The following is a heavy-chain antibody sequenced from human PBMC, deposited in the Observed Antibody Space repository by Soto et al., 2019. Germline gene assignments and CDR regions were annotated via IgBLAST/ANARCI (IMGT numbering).Heavy chain of an antibody. CDR2: IYPDDSDT. V-gene: IGHV5-51*01. CDR3: ARFPSGRDPNWLDP. J-gene: IGHJ5*02. Sequence: ESLKISCKASGYRFANYWIGWVRQMPGKGLELMGIIYPDDSDTRYSPCFQGQVTISADKSITTAYLQWSSLKASDTAMYYCARFPSGRDPNWLDPWGQGTLVTVSS. D-gene: IGHD1-26*01. CDR1: GYRFANYW.